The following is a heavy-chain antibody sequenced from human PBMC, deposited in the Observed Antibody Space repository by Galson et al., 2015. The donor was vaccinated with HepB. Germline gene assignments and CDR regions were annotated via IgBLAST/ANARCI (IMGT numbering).Heavy chain of an antibody. CDR3: ARAAFGPGPFDP. J-gene: IGHJ5*02. CDR1: GGSISSSDYY. Sequence: LSLTCTVSGGSISSSDYYWSWIRQPPGKGLEWIGYIYYSGSTYYNPSLKSRVTISVDTSKNQFSLKLSSVTAADTAVYYCARAAFGPGPFDPWGQGTLVTVSS. V-gene: IGHV4-30-4*01. D-gene: IGHD3/OR15-3a*01. CDR2: IYYSGST.